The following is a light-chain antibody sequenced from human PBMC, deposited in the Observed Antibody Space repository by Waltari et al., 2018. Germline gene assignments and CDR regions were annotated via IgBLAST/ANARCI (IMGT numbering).Light chain of an antibody. CDR2: GAS. V-gene: IGKV3-15*01. CDR3: QQYNNWPSFT. CDR1: QSIGTH. J-gene: IGKJ3*01. Sequence: VMTQSPATLSVFPGERATLSCRASQSIGTHFAWYQQNSGQPPRLLIYGASIRATGIPARFSGSGSGTEFTLTISTLQSEDFAVYYCQQYNNWPSFTFGPGTKVDVK.